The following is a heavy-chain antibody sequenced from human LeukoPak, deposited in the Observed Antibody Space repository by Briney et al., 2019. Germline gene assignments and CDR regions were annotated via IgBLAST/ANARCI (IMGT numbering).Heavy chain of an antibody. CDR3: AKSYSSSWNFDY. CDR2: ISWDGGST. D-gene: IGHD6-13*01. V-gene: IGHV3-43*01. J-gene: IGHJ4*02. CDR1: GFTFITYS. Sequence: GGSLRLSCAASGFTFITYSMTWVRQAPGKGLEWVSLISWDGGSTYYADSVKGRFTISRDNSKNSLYLQMNSLRTEDTALYYCAKSYSSSWNFDYWGQGTLVTVSS.